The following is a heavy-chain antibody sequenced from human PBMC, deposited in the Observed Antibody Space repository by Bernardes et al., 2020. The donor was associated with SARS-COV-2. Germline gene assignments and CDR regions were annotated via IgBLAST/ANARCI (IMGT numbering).Heavy chain of an antibody. CDR1: GFTFSSYS. V-gene: IGHV3-48*02. CDR2: ISSSSSTI. D-gene: IGHD3-10*01. CDR3: ASLGMVRGVSFQGITFDP. J-gene: IGHJ5*02. Sequence: GGSLRLSCAASGFTFSSYSMNWVRQAPGKGLEWVSYISSSSSTIYYADSVKGRFTISRDNAKNSLYLQMNSLRDEDTAVYYCASLGMVRGVSFQGITFDPWGQGTLVTVSS.